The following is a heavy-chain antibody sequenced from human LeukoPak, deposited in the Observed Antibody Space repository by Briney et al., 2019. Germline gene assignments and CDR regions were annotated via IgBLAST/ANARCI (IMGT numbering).Heavy chain of an antibody. CDR3: ARSSDYGDQNDAFDI. J-gene: IGHJ3*02. CDR1: GYTFTSYA. V-gene: IGHV7-4-1*02. D-gene: IGHD4-17*01. Sequence: ASVKVSCKASGYTFTSYAMNWVRQAPGQGLGWMGWINTNTGNPTYAQGFTGRFVFSLDTSVSTAYLQISSLKAEDTAVYYCARSSDYGDQNDAFDIWGQGTMVTVSS. CDR2: INTNTGNP.